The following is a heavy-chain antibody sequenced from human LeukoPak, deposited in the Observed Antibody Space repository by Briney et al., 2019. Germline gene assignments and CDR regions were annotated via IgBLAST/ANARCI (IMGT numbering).Heavy chain of an antibody. V-gene: IGHV4-39*01. J-gene: IGHJ4*02. CDR2: IYYSGGP. CDR3: ARRMYAGDSYSFDY. Sequence: SETQSLTCTVSGGSISSSSYYWGWIRQPPGKGLEWIGSIYYSGGPYYNPSLKSRVTISVDTSKNQFSLKLSSVTSADTAVYYCARRMYAGDSYSFDYWGQGTLVTVSS. CDR1: GGSISSSSYY. D-gene: IGHD7-27*01.